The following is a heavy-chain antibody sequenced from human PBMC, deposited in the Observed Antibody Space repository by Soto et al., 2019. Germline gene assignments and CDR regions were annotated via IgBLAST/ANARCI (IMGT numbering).Heavy chain of an antibody. V-gene: IGHV4-34*01. CDR2: INHSGST. Sequence: SETLSLTCAVYGGSFSGYYWSWIRQPPGKGLEWIGEINHSGSTNYNPSLKSRVTISVDTSKNQFSLKLSSVTAADTAVYYCARGVPGYCSGGSCYPHFDYWGQGTLATVSS. CDR3: ARGVPGYCSGGSCYPHFDY. CDR1: GGSFSGYY. J-gene: IGHJ4*02. D-gene: IGHD2-15*01.